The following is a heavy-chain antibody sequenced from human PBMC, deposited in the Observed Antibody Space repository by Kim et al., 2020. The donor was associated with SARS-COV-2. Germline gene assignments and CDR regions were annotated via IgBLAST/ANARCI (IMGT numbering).Heavy chain of an antibody. V-gene: IGHV4-30-2*01. Sequence: THYNPSLKSRVPISVDRSKNQFSLKLSSVTAADTAVYYCARGYGDYPFDYWGQGTLVTVSS. CDR3: ARGYGDYPFDY. J-gene: IGHJ4*02. D-gene: IGHD4-17*01. CDR2: T.